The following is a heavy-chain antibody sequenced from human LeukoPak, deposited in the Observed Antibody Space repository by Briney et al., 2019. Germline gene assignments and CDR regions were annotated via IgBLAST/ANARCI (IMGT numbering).Heavy chain of an antibody. J-gene: IGHJ4*02. D-gene: IGHD3-9*01. CDR3: ARTYSDILTGSSLLHYFDY. V-gene: IGHV1-69*04. CDR1: GGTFSSYA. Sequence: SVKVSCKASGGTFSSYAISWVRQAPGQGLEWMGRIIPILGIANYAQKFQGRVTITADKSTSTAYMELSSLRSEDTAVYYCARTYSDILTGSSLLHYFDYWGQGTLVTVSS. CDR2: IIPILGIA.